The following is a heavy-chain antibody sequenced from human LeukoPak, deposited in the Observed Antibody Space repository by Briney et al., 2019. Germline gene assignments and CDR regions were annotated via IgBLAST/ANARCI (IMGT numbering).Heavy chain of an antibody. V-gene: IGHV3-21*01. Sequence: PGGSLRLSCAASGFTLSSYSMNWVRQAPGKGLEWVSSISGSSSYKYYADSVKGRFTISRDNAKNSLYLQMNTLRAEDTAVYYCARGYSSGWFPFDYWGQGTLVTVSS. CDR1: GFTLSSYS. CDR3: ARGYSSGWFPFDY. D-gene: IGHD6-19*01. CDR2: ISGSSSYK. J-gene: IGHJ4*02.